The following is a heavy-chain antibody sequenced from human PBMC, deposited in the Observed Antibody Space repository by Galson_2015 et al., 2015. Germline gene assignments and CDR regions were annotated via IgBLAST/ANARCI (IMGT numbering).Heavy chain of an antibody. CDR1: GFTFSIYA. V-gene: IGHV3-23*01. Sequence: SLRLPCAASGFTFSIYAMSWFRQAPGKGLEWVSAITGSGGSTYYAGSVKGRFTISRDNSKNTLDLQMNSLRVEDTAVYYCAKLYLIVGHSYGGVDYWGQGTLVTVSS. J-gene: IGHJ4*01. CDR2: ITGSGGST. D-gene: IGHD1-26*01. CDR3: AKLYLIVGHSYGGVDY.